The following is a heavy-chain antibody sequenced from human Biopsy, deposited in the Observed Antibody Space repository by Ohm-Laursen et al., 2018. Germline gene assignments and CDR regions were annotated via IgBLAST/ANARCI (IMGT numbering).Heavy chain of an antibody. Sequence: SETLSLTCTVSGDSLSSYFWSWIRQPPGKGLEWIGFIHNSASTDHNPTLKSRVTVSMDVSNNDFSLKLTSVTAADTAVYYCARALGGYDLSAYYIDSWGQGTLVTVSS. J-gene: IGHJ4*02. D-gene: IGHD3-22*01. CDR1: GDSLSSYF. CDR3: ARALGGYDLSAYYIDS. V-gene: IGHV4-59*01. CDR2: IHNSAST.